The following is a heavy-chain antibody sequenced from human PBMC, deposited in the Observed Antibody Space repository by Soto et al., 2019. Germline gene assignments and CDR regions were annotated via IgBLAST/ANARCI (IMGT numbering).Heavy chain of an antibody. CDR2: ISSSSSYI. CDR3: ARDFGSSSRRRYFDF. D-gene: IGHD6-6*01. CDR1: GFTFSSYS. J-gene: IGHJ4*02. V-gene: IGHV3-21*01. Sequence: EVQLVESGGGLVKPGGSLRLSCAASGFTFSSYSMNWVRQAPGKGLEWVSSISSSSSYIYYADSVKGRFTISRDNAKNSLYLQINSLRAEETAVYYCARDFGSSSRRRYFDFWGQGTLVTGSS.